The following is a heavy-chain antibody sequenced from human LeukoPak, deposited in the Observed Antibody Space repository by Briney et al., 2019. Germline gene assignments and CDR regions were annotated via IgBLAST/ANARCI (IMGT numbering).Heavy chain of an antibody. Sequence: ASVKVSCKASGYTFTSYDINWVRQATAQGLEWMGWMNPNSGNTSYAQKFQGRVTITRNTSINTAYMELSSLRSEDTAVYYCARTSSTPGDYWGQGTLVTVSS. CDR2: MNPNSGNT. CDR1: GYTFTSYD. J-gene: IGHJ4*02. D-gene: IGHD6-13*01. CDR3: ARTSSTPGDY. V-gene: IGHV1-8*03.